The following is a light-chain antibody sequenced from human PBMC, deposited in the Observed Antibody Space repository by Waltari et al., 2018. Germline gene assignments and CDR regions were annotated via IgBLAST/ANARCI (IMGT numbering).Light chain of an antibody. Sequence: EIVMTQSPAPLSVSPGERATLSCRASQSMSSDLAWYQQKPGQAPRLLIYGASTRATGIPDRFSGSGSGTEFTLTISSLQSEDFAVYYCQQYYRWWTFGLGTKVERK. CDR2: GAS. J-gene: IGKJ1*01. CDR1: QSMSSD. CDR3: QQYYRWWT. V-gene: IGKV3-15*01.